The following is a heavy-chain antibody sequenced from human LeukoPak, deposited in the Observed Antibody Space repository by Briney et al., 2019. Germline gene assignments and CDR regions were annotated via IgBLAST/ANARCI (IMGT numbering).Heavy chain of an antibody. Sequence: GGSLRLSCAASGFTFSNAWMSWVRQAPGKGLEWVGRIKSKTDGGTTDYAAPVKGRFTISRDDSKNTLYLQMNGLKTEDTAVYYCTTTRGDYYVDYWGQGTLVTVSS. CDR3: TTTRGDYYVDY. V-gene: IGHV3-15*01. J-gene: IGHJ4*02. D-gene: IGHD3-10*01. CDR1: GFTFSNAW. CDR2: IKSKTDGGTT.